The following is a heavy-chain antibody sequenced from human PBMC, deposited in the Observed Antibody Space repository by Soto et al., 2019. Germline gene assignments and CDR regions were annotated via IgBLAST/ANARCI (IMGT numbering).Heavy chain of an antibody. V-gene: IGHV3-30*18. Sequence: QVQLVESGGGVVPPGRSLRLFCAASGFTFSYYNMHWVRQAPGKGLEWVAVISYDGGEKYYADSVKGRFTISRDNAKNTLTLQMNSLRVDDTAVYYCAQALGELSPESYDSWGQGTLITVSS. CDR2: ISYDGGEK. CDR1: GFTFSYYN. J-gene: IGHJ4*02. CDR3: AQALGELSPESYDS. D-gene: IGHD3-16*02.